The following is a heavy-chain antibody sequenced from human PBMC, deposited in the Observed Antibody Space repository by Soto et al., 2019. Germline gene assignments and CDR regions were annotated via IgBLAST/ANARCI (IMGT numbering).Heavy chain of an antibody. Sequence: PGGSLRLSCAASGFTFDDYAMHWVRQAPGKGLEWVSCISWNSVSIGYADSVKGRFTISRDNAKNSLYLQMNSLRAEDTALYYCAKDISPGPGDAFDIWGQGTMVTV. J-gene: IGHJ3*02. CDR1: GFTFDDYA. CDR3: AKDISPGPGDAFDI. CDR2: ISWNSVSI. V-gene: IGHV3-9*01.